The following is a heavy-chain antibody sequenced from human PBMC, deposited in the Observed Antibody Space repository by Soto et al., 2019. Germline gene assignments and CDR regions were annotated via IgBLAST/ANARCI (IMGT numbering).Heavy chain of an antibody. CDR1: GASITTYY. D-gene: IGHD2-2*01. Sequence: SETLPLTCSVSGASITTYYWIWFRQPPGQGLESLGYIYHTGVTNSNPSLRGRLSISIDTAKNQFSLKLSSVTSADTAIYYCARTASVPDFWGPGILVTVSS. V-gene: IGHV4-59*01. CDR3: ARTASVPDF. CDR2: IYHTGVT. J-gene: IGHJ4*02.